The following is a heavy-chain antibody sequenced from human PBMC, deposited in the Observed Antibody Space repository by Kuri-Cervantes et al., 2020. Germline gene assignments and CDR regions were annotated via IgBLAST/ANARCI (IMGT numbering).Heavy chain of an antibody. CDR3: AKALDHGGVLFDY. CDR1: GFTFSSYW. V-gene: IGHV3-7*03. CDR2: IKQDGSEK. J-gene: IGHJ4*02. Sequence: GGSLRLSGAASGFTFSSYWMHWVRQAPGKGLEWVANIKQDGSEKYYVDSVKGRFTISRDNAKNSLYLQMNSLRAEDTALYYCAKALDHGGVLFDYWGQGTLVTVSS. D-gene: IGHD4-23*01.